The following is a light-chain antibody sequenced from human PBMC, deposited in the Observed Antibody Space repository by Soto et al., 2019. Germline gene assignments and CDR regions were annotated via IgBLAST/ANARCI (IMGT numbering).Light chain of an antibody. Sequence: DIQMTQSPSTLSASVGDRVTITCLAGQSISNWLAWYQQKPGKAPKLLIFDASSLKSGVPSRFSGSGSGTEFTLTISSLQPDDFATYYCQQYNSYPYTFGQGTKLEIK. V-gene: IGKV1-5*01. J-gene: IGKJ2*01. CDR2: DAS. CDR1: QSISNW. CDR3: QQYNSYPYT.